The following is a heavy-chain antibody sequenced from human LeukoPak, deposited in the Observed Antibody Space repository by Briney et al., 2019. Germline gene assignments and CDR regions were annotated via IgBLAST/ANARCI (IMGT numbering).Heavy chain of an antibody. Sequence: SETLSLTCAVYGGSFSGYYWSWIRQPPGKGLEWIGEINHSGSTNYNPSLKSRVTISVDTSKNQFSLKLSSVTAADTAVYYCARRDSGSHLDYWGQGTLVTVSS. CDR3: ARRDSGSHLDY. J-gene: IGHJ4*02. CDR1: GGSFSGYY. CDR2: INHSGST. V-gene: IGHV4-34*01. D-gene: IGHD1-26*01.